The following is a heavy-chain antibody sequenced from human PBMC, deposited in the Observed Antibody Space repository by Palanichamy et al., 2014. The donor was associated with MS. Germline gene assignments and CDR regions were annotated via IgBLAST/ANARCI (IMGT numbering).Heavy chain of an antibody. J-gene: IGHJ4*02. Sequence: QVQLQESGPGLVKPSQTLSLTCTVSGGSISSGDYYWSWIRQPPGKGLEWIGYIYYSGSTSYNPSLKSRTIISLDTSKNQFSLQLSSVTAADTAVYYCARHYCSGGSCPFMAPEYWGQGTPVTVSS. CDR1: GGSISSGDYY. CDR2: IYYSGST. V-gene: IGHV4-30-4*01. D-gene: IGHD2-15*01. CDR3: ARHYCSGGSCPFMAPEY.